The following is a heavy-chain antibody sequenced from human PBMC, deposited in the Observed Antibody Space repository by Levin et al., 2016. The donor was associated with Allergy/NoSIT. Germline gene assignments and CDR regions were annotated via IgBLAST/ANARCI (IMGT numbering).Heavy chain of an antibody. Sequence: SETLSLTCTVSGGSISSSSYYWGWIRQPPGKGLEWIGSIYYSGSTYYNPSLKSRVTISVDTSKNQFSLKLSSVTAADTAVYYCATRPSWAAGYFDYWGQGTLVTVSS. D-gene: IGHD6-13*01. CDR1: GGSISSSSYY. CDR2: IYYSGST. CDR3: ATRPSWAAGYFDY. V-gene: IGHV4-39*01. J-gene: IGHJ4*02.